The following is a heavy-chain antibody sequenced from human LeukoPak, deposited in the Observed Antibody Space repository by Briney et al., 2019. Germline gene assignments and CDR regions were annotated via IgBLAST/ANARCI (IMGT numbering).Heavy chain of an antibody. CDR3: AKDPAPDLGYCSGGSCYSYFDY. D-gene: IGHD2-15*01. Sequence: GGSLRLSCAASGFTFSMFWMHWVRQAPGKGLEWVAVISYDGSNKYYADSVKGRFTISRDNSKNTLYLQMNSLRAEDTAVYYCAKDPAPDLGYCSGGSCYSYFDYWGQGTLVTVSS. J-gene: IGHJ4*02. CDR1: GFTFSMFW. V-gene: IGHV3-30*18. CDR2: ISYDGSNK.